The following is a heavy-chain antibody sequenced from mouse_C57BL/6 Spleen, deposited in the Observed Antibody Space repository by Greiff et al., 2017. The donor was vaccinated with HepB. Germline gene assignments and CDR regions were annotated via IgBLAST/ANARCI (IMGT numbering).Heavy chain of an antibody. D-gene: IGHD2-5*01. CDR2: IHPNSGST. CDR3: ARGPTIVTYYAMDY. CDR1: GYTFTSYW. J-gene: IGHJ4*01. Sequence: QVQLQQPGAELVKPGASVKLSCKASGYTFTSYWMHWVKQRPGQGLEWIGMIHPNSGSTNYNEKFKSKATLTVDKSSSTAYMQLSSLTSEDSAVYYCARGPTIVTYYAMDYWGQGTSVTVSS. V-gene: IGHV1-64*01.